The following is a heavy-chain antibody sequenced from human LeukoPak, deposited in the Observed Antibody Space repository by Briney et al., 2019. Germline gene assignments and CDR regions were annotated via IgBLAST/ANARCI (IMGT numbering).Heavy chain of an antibody. D-gene: IGHD6-19*01. J-gene: IGHJ4*02. V-gene: IGHV3-7*05. CDR1: GFTLSSHW. CDR3: ARESAGGPDY. Sequence: PGGSLRLSCAASGFTLSSHWMSWVRQAPGKGLEWVANIEQDGSEQYYVDSVRGRFTISRDNAKNSLYLQMNSLRAEDTAIYYCARESAGGPDYWGQGTLATVSS. CDR2: IEQDGSEQ.